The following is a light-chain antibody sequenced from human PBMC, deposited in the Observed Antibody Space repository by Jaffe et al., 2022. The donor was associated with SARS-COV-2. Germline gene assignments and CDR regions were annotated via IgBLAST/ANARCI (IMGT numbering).Light chain of an antibody. Sequence: SYVLTQIPSVSVAPGQTARITCGGNNIGSKNVHWYQQKPGQAPVLVVYDDTHRPSGIPERFSGSNSENTATLTVSRVEAGDEADYYCQVWESISEHSVIFGGGTKLTVL. V-gene: IGLV3-21*02. J-gene: IGLJ2*01. CDR1: NIGSKN. CDR2: DDT. CDR3: QVWESISEHSVI.